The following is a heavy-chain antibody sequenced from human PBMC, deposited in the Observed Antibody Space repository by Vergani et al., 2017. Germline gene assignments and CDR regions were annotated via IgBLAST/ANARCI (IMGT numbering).Heavy chain of an antibody. CDR2: IYRTGRT. D-gene: IGHD3-9*01. CDR3: AIRSGIVYDIFSGTQYFFDF. V-gene: IGHV4-38-2*01. CDR1: GFSIDNGYY. J-gene: IGHJ4*02. Sequence: QVQLQESGPGLVKPSETLSLTCAVSGFSIDNGYYWDWIRQPPGKGLEWIGSIYRTGRTNFNPSTKSRVTISVDTSNNHFSLRLNSLTAADTAVYYCAIRSGIVYDIFSGTQYFFDFWGQGTLVTVSS.